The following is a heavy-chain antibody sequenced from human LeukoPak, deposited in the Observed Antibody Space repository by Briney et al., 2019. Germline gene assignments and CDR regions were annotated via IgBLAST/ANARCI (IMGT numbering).Heavy chain of an antibody. D-gene: IGHD6-19*01. V-gene: IGHV3-30*01. CDR2: ISYDGSNK. CDR3: ARLYSSGMDV. CDR1: GFTFSSCA. Sequence: GGSLRLSCAASGFTFSSCAMHWVRQAPGKGLEWVAVISYDGSNKYYADSVKGRFTISRDNSKNTLYLQMNSLRAEDTAVYYCARLYSSGMDVWAKGPRSPSP. J-gene: IGHJ6*03.